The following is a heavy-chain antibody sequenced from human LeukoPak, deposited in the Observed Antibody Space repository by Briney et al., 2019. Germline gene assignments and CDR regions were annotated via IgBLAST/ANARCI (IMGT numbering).Heavy chain of an antibody. CDR2: ISGSGGST. J-gene: IGHJ6*02. V-gene: IGHV3-23*01. D-gene: IGHD3-22*01. CDR3: AKDYYDSSGYYIYYGMDV. CDR1: GFTFSSYA. Sequence: GGSLRLSCAASGFTFSSYAISSVRQAPGKGLEWVSAISGSGGSTYYADSVKGRFTISRDNSKNTLYLQMNSLRAEDTAVYYCAKDYYDSSGYYIYYGMDVWGQGTTVTVSS.